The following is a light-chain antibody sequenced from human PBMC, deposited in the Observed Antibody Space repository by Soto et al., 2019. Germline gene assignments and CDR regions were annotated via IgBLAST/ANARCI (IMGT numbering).Light chain of an antibody. Sequence: QSALTQPASVSGSPGQSITISCTGTSSDVGGYNYVSWYQQHPGKAPKLMIYEVSNRPSGVSNRFSGSKSGNTASLTISGLQAEDEADYYCSSYTSSSTPVVFGGETKVTVL. CDR1: SSDVGGYNY. J-gene: IGLJ2*01. V-gene: IGLV2-14*01. CDR2: EVS. CDR3: SSYTSSSTPVV.